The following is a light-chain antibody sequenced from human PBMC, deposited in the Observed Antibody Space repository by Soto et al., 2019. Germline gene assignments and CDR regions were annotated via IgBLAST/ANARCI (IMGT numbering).Light chain of an antibody. Sequence: DIQMTQSPSTLSASVGDTVTITCRASQSISNWLAWYQQKPGQAPKLLIHKASTLGSGVQSRFSGGGSGTEFTLINSSLLLDDFATVYCQQYDLFPYAFGQWTKLEMK. CDR2: KAS. CDR1: QSISNW. V-gene: IGKV1-5*03. J-gene: IGKJ2*01. CDR3: QQYDLFPYA.